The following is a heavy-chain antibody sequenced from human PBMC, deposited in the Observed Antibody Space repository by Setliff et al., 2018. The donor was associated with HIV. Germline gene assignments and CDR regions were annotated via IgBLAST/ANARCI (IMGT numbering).Heavy chain of an antibody. CDR3: ARDMLYCSGGSCYKGDY. CDR2: IYYSGST. J-gene: IGHJ4*02. V-gene: IGHV4-61*01. CDR1: GDSVSSVNYY. Sequence: SETLSLTCSVSGDSVSSVNYYWSWIRQPPGKGLEWIGYIYYSGSTNYNPSLKSRVTISVDTSKKQFSLKLRSVTAADTAVYYCARDMLYCSGGSCYKGDYWGQGTLVTVSS. D-gene: IGHD2-15*01.